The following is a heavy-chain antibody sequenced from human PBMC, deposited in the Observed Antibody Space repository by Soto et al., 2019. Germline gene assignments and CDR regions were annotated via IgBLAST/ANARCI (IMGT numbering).Heavy chain of an antibody. CDR1: GGTFSSYA. V-gene: IGHV1-69*13. Sequence: SVKVSCKAAGGTFSSYAISWVRQAPGQGLEWMGGIIPIFGTANYAQKFQGRVTITADESTSTAYMELSSLRSEDTAVYYCARWGDILSGYFSRSARTCFDPCGQGPLVTLSS. CDR3: ARWGDILSGYFSRSARTCFDP. CDR2: IIPIFGTA. D-gene: IGHD3-9*01. J-gene: IGHJ5*02.